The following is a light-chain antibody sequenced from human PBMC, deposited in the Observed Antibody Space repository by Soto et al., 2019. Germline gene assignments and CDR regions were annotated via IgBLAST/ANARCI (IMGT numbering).Light chain of an antibody. CDR2: DAS. Sequence: DIQMTQSPSTLSASVGDRVTITCRASQTLSSWLAWYQQKPGKAPKLLIYDASSLESGVPSRFSGSVSGTEFTLTISSLQPDDFATYYCQQYNSYSVTFGQGTKLEIK. CDR3: QQYNSYSVT. V-gene: IGKV1-5*01. CDR1: QTLSSW. J-gene: IGKJ2*01.